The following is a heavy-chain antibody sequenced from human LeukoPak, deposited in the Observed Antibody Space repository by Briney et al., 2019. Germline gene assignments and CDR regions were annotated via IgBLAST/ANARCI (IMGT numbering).Heavy chain of an antibody. D-gene: IGHD6-19*01. V-gene: IGHV3-21*01. CDR3: ARALNRIAVAGTFDY. CDR2: ISSSSSYI. J-gene: IGHJ4*02. Sequence: RSGGSLRLSCAASGFTFSSYSMNWVRQAPGKGLEWVSSISSSSSYIYYADSVKGRFTISRDNAKNSLYLQMNSLRAEDTAVYYCARALNRIAVAGTFDYWGQGTLVTVSS. CDR1: GFTFSSYS.